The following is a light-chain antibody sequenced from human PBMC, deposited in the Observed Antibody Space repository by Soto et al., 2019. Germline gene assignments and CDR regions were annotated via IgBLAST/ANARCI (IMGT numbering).Light chain of an antibody. CDR1: QSVGRNS. CDR3: QQYGDSPGA. Sequence: PGERATLSCRACQSVGRNSLAWYQQRPGQAPRLLIDTVSIRATGIPDRFTGSGSGTDFTLTINGLEPEDFAMYYCQQYGDSPGAFGPGTKVETK. J-gene: IGKJ3*01. V-gene: IGKV3-20*01. CDR2: TVS.